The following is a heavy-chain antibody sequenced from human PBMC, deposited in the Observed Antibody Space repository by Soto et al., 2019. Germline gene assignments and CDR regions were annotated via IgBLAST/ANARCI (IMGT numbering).Heavy chain of an antibody. J-gene: IGHJ2*01. D-gene: IGHD2-2*01. CDR1: GGTFSSYA. CDR2: IIPIFGTA. V-gene: IGHV1-69*12. CDR3: ARRLVGYLAYWYFDL. Sequence: QVQLVQSGAEVKKPGSSVKVSCKASGGTFSSYAISWVRQAPGQGLEWMGGIIPIFGTANYAQRFQGRVAIXXAXSXXTAYMELSSLRSEDTAVYYCARRLVGYLAYWYFDLWGRGTLVTVSS.